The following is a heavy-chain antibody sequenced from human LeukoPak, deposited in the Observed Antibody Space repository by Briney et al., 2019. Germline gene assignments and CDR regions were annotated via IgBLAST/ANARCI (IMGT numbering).Heavy chain of an antibody. D-gene: IGHD4-11*01. J-gene: IGHJ4*02. CDR3: ARADYSNYPLPLFIY. V-gene: IGHV3-66*01. CDR2: IYSGGST. CDR1: GFTFSNAW. Sequence: GGSLRLSCAASGFTFSNAWMSWVRQAPGKGLEWVSVIYSGGSTYYADSVKGRFTISRDNSKNTLYLQMNSLRAEDTAVYYCARADYSNYPLPLFIYWGQGTLVTVSS.